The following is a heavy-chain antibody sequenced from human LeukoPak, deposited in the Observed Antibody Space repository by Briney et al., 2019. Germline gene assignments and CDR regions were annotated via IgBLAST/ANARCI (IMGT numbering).Heavy chain of an antibody. Sequence: GGSLRLSCAASGFTFDDYAMHWVQQAPGKGLEWVSGISWNSGSIGYADSVKGRFTISRDNAKNSLYLQMNSLRAEDTALYYCAKDLFTYYYGSGSYLHGMDVWGQGTTVTVSS. V-gene: IGHV3-9*01. CDR2: ISWNSGSI. CDR1: GFTFDDYA. J-gene: IGHJ6*02. CDR3: AKDLFTYYYGSGSYLHGMDV. D-gene: IGHD3-10*01.